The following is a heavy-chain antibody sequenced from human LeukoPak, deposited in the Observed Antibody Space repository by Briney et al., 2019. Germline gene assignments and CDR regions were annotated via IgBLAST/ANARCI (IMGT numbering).Heavy chain of an antibody. CDR2: ISYDGSNK. D-gene: IGHD6-19*01. V-gene: IGHV3-30*18. J-gene: IGHJ4*02. Sequence: GRSLRLSCAASGFTFSSYGMHWVRQAPGKGLEWVAVISYDGSNKYYADSVKGRFTISRDNSKNTLYLQMNSLRAEDTAVYYCAKDRRQWLVAYYFDYWGEGPIVTVSS. CDR3: AKDRRQWLVAYYFDY. CDR1: GFTFSSYG.